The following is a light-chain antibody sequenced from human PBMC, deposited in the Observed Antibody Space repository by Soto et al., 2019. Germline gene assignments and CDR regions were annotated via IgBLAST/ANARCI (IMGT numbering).Light chain of an antibody. CDR3: QQYQTSPT. Sequence: LVLTQSPGTLSLSPGERATLSCRASQSVGSDLLAWYQQKPGQAPRLLISSDSRRASGIPDRFSGSESGTDFTLTISRLEAEDSAVYWCQQYQTSPTFGGGTKVEIK. CDR2: SDS. J-gene: IGKJ4*01. V-gene: IGKV3-20*01. CDR1: QSVGSDL.